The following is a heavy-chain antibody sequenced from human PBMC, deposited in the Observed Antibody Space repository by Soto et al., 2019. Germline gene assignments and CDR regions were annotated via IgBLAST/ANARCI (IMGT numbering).Heavy chain of an antibody. CDR1: GGSISSGDYY. CDR2: IYYSGST. CDR3: ASWGIAYYDSSGYFPRFAFDI. V-gene: IGHV4-30-4*01. D-gene: IGHD3-22*01. Sequence: ASETLSLTCTVSGGSISSGDYYWSWIRQPPGKGLEWIGYIYYSGSTYYNPSLKSRVTISVDTSKNQFSLKLNSVTAADNAEYYFASWGIAYYDSSGYFPRFAFDIWGQGTMVTVSS. J-gene: IGHJ3*02.